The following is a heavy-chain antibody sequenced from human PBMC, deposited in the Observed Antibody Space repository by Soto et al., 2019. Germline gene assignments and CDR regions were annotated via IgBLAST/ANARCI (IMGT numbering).Heavy chain of an antibody. Sequence: GASVKVSCKESGYTFTSNYMHWVRQSPGQGLEWMGIINPSGGSTSYAQKFQGRVTMTRDTSTSTVYMELSSLRSEDTAVYYCARDYIYGDYAMDLDYWGQGTPVPVTP. CDR2: INPSGGST. D-gene: IGHD4-17*01. CDR1: GYTFTSNY. CDR3: ARDYIYGDYAMDLDY. V-gene: IGHV1-46*01. J-gene: IGHJ4*02.